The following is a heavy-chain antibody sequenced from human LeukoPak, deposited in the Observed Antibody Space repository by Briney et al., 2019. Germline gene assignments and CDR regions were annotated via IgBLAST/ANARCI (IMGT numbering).Heavy chain of an antibody. CDR3: ARLWLVHDAFDI. J-gene: IGHJ3*02. V-gene: IGHV3-48*03. Sequence: GGSLRLSCAASGFTFSSYEMNWVRQAPGRGLEWVSYISSSGSTIYYADSVKGRFTISRDNAKNSLYLQMNSLRAEDTAVYYCARLWLVHDAFDIWGQGTMVTVSS. CDR1: GFTFSSYE. CDR2: ISSSGSTI. D-gene: IGHD6-19*01.